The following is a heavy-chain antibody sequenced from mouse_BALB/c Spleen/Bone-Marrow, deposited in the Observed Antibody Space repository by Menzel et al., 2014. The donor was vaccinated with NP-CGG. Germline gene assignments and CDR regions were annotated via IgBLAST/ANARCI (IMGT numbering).Heavy chain of an antibody. D-gene: IGHD1-1*01. Sequence: EVQLVESGPGLVKPSQSLSLTCTVTGYSITNDYAWNWIRQFPGNKLEWMGYIGYSDSTSYNPSLKSRISITRDTSKNQFFLQLNSVTAEDTATYYCARSNYYGSSYCYFDYWGQGTTLTVSS. CDR1: GYSITNDYA. V-gene: IGHV3-2*02. J-gene: IGHJ2*01. CDR3: ARSNYYGSSYCYFDY. CDR2: IGYSDST.